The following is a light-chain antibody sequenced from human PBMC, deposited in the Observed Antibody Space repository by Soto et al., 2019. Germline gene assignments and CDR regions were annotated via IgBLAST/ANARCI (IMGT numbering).Light chain of an antibody. CDR1: SSDVGAYNY. V-gene: IGLV2-8*01. CDR2: EVS. J-gene: IGLJ3*02. CDR3: TSYAGSNIWV. Sequence: QSVLTQPPSASGSPGQSVTISCTGTSSDVGAYNYVSWYQQYPGKAPKLMIYEVSKRPSGVPDRFSGSKSGKTASLTVSGLHPEDEADYYCTSYAGSNIWVFGGRTKLTVL.